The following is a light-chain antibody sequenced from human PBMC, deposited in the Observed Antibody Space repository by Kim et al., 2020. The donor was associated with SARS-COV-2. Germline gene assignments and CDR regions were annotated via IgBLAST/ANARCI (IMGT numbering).Light chain of an antibody. CDR1: NIGSKT. Sequence: AAGKTDRITCGRNNIGSKTVHWYQQKPGQAPVLVIFYDSDRPSGIPERLSGSNSGDTATLTISRVEAGDEADYYCQVWDTGSDHVVFGGGTQLTVL. V-gene: IGLV3-21*04. CDR2: YDS. J-gene: IGLJ2*01. CDR3: QVWDTGSDHVV.